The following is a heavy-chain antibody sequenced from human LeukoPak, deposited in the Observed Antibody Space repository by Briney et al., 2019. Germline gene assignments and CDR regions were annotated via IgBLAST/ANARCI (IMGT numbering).Heavy chain of an antibody. Sequence: ASVKVSCKASVYTGTGYYMHWVRQAPGQGLEWMGWINPNSGGTNYAQKFQGRVTMTRDASISTAYMELSRLRSDDTAVYYCARDGEIQPFDPWGQGTLVTVSS. D-gene: IGHD5-18*01. CDR3: ARDGEIQPFDP. V-gene: IGHV1-2*02. CDR2: INPNSGGT. J-gene: IGHJ5*02. CDR1: VYTGTGYY.